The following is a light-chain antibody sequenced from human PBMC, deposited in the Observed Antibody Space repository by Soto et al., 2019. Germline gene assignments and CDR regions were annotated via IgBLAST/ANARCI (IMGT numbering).Light chain of an antibody. CDR1: QSVGRN. Sequence: EILMTQSPATLSVSPGERATLSCRASQSVGRNLAWYQQKPGQAPTLLIYGASTRAAGVPVRLSGSGSGTEFTLTISSLQSEDFAVYYCQQYTAWPSWTFGQGTKVEF. CDR3: QQYTAWPSWT. J-gene: IGKJ1*01. CDR2: GAS. V-gene: IGKV3-15*01.